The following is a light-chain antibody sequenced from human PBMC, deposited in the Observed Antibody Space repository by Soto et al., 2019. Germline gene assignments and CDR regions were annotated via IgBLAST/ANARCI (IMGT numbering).Light chain of an antibody. CDR1: QSLLYSDGRNY. J-gene: IGKJ4*01. CDR3: MHALQTPLT. V-gene: IGKV2-28*01. CDR2: LGS. Sequence: DIVMTQSPLSLPVTPGEPASISCRSRQSLLYSDGRNYLDWYLQKPGQSPQLLIYLGSNRASGVPDRFSGSGSGTDFTLKISRVEAEDVGVYYCMHALQTPLTFGGGTKVEIK.